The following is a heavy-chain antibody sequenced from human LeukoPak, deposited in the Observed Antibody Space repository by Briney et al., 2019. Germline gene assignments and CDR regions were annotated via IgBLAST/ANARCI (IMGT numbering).Heavy chain of an antibody. CDR3: ARDREDILTGYSTGYAFDI. D-gene: IGHD3-9*01. CDR2: IYSGGST. J-gene: IGHJ3*02. V-gene: IGHV3-53*01. CDR1: GFTVSSNY. Sequence: GGSLRLSCAASGFTVSSNYMSWVRQAPGKGLEWVSVIYSGGSTYYADSVKGRFTISRDNSKNTLYLQMNSLRAEDTAVYYCARDREDILTGYSTGYAFDIWGQGTMVTVSS.